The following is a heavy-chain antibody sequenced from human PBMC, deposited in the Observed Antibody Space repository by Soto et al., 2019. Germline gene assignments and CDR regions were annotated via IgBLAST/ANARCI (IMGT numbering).Heavy chain of an antibody. Sequence: SVKVSCKASGGTFGSQGIAWVRQAPGQGLEWMGGFIAMLGTPTYAKKVQGRATISADESLTSPYLELRSLRSEDTGVYFCARGAMANFDYWGQGTVVTVSS. V-gene: IGHV1-69*13. CDR1: GGTFGSQG. CDR3: ARGAMANFDY. CDR2: FIAMLGTP. D-gene: IGHD5-18*01. J-gene: IGHJ4*02.